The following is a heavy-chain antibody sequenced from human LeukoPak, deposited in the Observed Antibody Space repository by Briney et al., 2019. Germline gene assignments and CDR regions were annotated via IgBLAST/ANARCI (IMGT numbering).Heavy chain of an antibody. CDR1: GYSISSGYY. D-gene: IGHD3-22*01. CDR2: FYHSGTT. Sequence: SETLSLTCTVSGYSISSGYYWGWIRQPPGKGREWIGSFYHSGTTYYNPSLKSRVTILVDTSKNHFSLKLSSVTAADTAVYYCARGGDTSGHYYFEYFHHWGQGTLVAVSS. CDR3: ARGGDTSGHYYFEYFHH. V-gene: IGHV4-38-2*02. J-gene: IGHJ1*01.